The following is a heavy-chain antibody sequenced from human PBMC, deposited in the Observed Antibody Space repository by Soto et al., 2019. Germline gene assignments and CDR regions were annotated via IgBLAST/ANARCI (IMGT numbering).Heavy chain of an antibody. CDR1: GDSISTDY. J-gene: IGHJ4*02. CDR2: IYYGGST. V-gene: IGHV4-59*08. D-gene: IGHD4-17*01. CDR3: ARHDYGGLGL. Sequence: SETLSLTCTVSGDSISTDYWSWIRQSPGKGLEWIGFIYYGGSTNYNPSLKSRVTISVDTPKNQFSLKLSSVTAADTAVYYCARHDYGGLGLWCQGTLVTVSS.